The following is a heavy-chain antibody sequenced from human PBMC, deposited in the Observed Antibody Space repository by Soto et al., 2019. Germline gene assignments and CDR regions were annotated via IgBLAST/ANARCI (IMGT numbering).Heavy chain of an antibody. CDR1: GGTFSNYA. Sequence: QVQLVQSGAEVKKPGSSVKVSCKASGGTFSNYALSWVRQAPGQGLEWMGDIIPIFGTTNNAKKFQGRVTSTADEAKSTANMELSSLRSEDTAVYYCASSGERDYYDTGGYGWGQGTMVTVSS. V-gene: IGHV1-69*12. J-gene: IGHJ1*01. CDR2: IIPIFGTT. CDR3: ASSGERDYYDTGGYG. D-gene: IGHD3-22*01.